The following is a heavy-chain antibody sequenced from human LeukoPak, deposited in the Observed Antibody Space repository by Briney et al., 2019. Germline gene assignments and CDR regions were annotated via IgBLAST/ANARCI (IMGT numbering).Heavy chain of an antibody. D-gene: IGHD1-26*01. V-gene: IGHV3-23*01. CDR2: LSGTGGTS. J-gene: IGHJ6*03. CDR1: GFTFSNYA. CDR3: ARGESSGSSFYHYYYMDV. Sequence: GGSLRLSCAASGFTFSNYAMSWVRQAPGKGLEWVSALSGTGGTSYYADSVKGRFTISRDNSKNTLYLQMNSLRAEDTAIFYCARGESSGSSFYHYYYMDVWGKGTTVTVSS.